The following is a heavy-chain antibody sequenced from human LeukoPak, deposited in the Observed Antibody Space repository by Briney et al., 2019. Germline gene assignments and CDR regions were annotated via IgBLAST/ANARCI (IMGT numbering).Heavy chain of an antibody. D-gene: IGHD3-3*01. Sequence: GASVKVSCKASGYTFTSYGISWVRQAPGQGLEWMGWISAYNGNTNYAQKLQGRVTMTTDTSTSTAYMELRSLRSDDTAVYYCARVSFTIFGVAPFDYWGQGTLVTVSS. J-gene: IGHJ4*02. V-gene: IGHV1-18*01. CDR3: ARVSFTIFGVAPFDY. CDR2: ISAYNGNT. CDR1: GYTFTSYG.